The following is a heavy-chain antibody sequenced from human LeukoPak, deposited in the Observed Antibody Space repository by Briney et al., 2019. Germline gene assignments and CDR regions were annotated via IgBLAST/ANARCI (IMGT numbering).Heavy chain of an antibody. CDR1: GFTFSSYA. Sequence: GGSLRLSCAASGFTFSSYAMSWVRPAPGKGLEWVSAIIASGGSTYYGDSLKDRFPISRDNSKNTLYLQMNSLRAEDTAVYYCAKVGRSSSWFRGYEFDYWGQGTLVT. J-gene: IGHJ4*02. V-gene: IGHV3-23*01. D-gene: IGHD6-13*01. CDR2: IIASGGST. CDR3: AKVGRSSSWFRGYEFDY.